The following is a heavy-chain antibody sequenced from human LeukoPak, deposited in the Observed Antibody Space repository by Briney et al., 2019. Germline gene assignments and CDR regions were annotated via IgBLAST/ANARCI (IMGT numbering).Heavy chain of an antibody. CDR2: INPNSGGT. CDR1: GNTFTGYY. Sequence: ASVKVSCKASGNTFTGYYMHWVRQAPGQGLEWMGWINPNSGGTNYAQKFQGRVTMTRDTSISTAYMELSRLRSDDTAVYYCAREEYCSGGSCSARYYYYYYYMDVWGKGTRV. J-gene: IGHJ6*03. V-gene: IGHV1-2*02. D-gene: IGHD2-15*01. CDR3: AREEYCSGGSCSARYYYYYYYMDV.